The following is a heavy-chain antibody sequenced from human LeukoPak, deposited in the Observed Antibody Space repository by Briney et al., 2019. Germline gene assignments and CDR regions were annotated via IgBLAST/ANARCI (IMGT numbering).Heavy chain of an antibody. Sequence: ASVKVSCKASGYTFTSYGISWVRQAPGQRLEWMGWISAYNGNTNYAQKLQGRVTMTTDTSTSTAYMELRSLRSVDTAVYYCARGAVSSGWWENWFDPWGQGTLVTVSS. CDR2: ISAYNGNT. J-gene: IGHJ5*02. V-gene: IGHV1-18*01. D-gene: IGHD6-19*01. CDR1: GYTFTSYG. CDR3: ARGAVSSGWWENWFDP.